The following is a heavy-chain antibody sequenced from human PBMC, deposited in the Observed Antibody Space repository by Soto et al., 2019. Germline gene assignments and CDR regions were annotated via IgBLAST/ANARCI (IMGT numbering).Heavy chain of an antibody. J-gene: IGHJ4*02. Sequence: GSLRLSCAASGFTFRSYTMNWVRQAPGKGLEWVSFISSESTFIDYADSVKGRVTISRDNAKNSLYLQMSSLRAEDTAVYYCARRTLTGSPTFDYWGQGTVVTVSS. CDR1: GFTFRSYT. CDR2: ISSESTFI. D-gene: IGHD3-9*01. CDR3: ARRTLTGSPTFDY. V-gene: IGHV3-21*01.